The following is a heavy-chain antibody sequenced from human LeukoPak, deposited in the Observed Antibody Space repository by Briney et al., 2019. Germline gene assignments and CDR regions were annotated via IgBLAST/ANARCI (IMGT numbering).Heavy chain of an antibody. CDR2: INPNSGGT. Sequence: ASVKVSCKASGYTFTDXXXXXVRQAPGQGXEXXXWINPNSGGTNYAQNFQGRVTMTRDTSVNTAYMGLSRLRADDTAMYYCAVLGPAIPDDAFDIWGQGTMVTVSS. CDR3: AVLGPAIPDDAFDI. D-gene: IGHD2-21*01. J-gene: IGHJ3*02. CDR1: GYTFTDXX. V-gene: IGHV1-2*02.